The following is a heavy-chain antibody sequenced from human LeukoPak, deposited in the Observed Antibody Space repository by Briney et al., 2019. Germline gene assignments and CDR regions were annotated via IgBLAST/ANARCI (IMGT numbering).Heavy chain of an antibody. Sequence: SETLSLTCTVSGGSMNGYYGSWIRQPAEKGLEWIGYIYYRGSTNYNPSLKSRVTMSVDTSRNQFSLKLTSMTAADTAVYYCARADYDTSAYYYTFDYWGQGTLVTVSS. CDR1: GGSMNGYY. J-gene: IGHJ4*02. V-gene: IGHV4-59*01. D-gene: IGHD3-22*01. CDR2: IYYRGST. CDR3: ARADYDTSAYYYTFDY.